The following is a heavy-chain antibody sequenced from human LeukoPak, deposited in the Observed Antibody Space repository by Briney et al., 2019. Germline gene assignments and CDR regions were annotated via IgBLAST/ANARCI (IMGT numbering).Heavy chain of an antibody. Sequence: SETLSLTCIVSGGSISSRSYYWDWIRQPPGKGLEWIGNLFDSGNTHYNPSLRSRLTMSVDTSKNQFSLKLSSVTAADTAVYYCARDPYDSSWGLCYFDYWGQGNLVTVSS. CDR1: GGSISSRSYY. CDR3: ARDPYDSSWGLCYFDY. J-gene: IGHJ4*02. CDR2: LFDSGNT. D-gene: IGHD3-22*01. V-gene: IGHV4-39*01.